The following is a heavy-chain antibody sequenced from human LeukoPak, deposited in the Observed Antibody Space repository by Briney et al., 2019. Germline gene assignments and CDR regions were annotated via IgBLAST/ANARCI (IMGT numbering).Heavy chain of an antibody. CDR2: INWNADST. CDR1: GFTFDNYA. CDR3: ARVSPRELWSQYYYYMDV. J-gene: IGHJ6*03. Sequence: GGSLRLSCAASGFTFDNYAMTWVRQAPGKGLEWVSGINWNADSTGYADSVKGRFIISRDNVNNSLYLQMNSLRAEDTALYYSARVSPRELWSQYYYYMDVWGKGTTVTVSS. D-gene: IGHD3-16*01. V-gene: IGHV3-20*04.